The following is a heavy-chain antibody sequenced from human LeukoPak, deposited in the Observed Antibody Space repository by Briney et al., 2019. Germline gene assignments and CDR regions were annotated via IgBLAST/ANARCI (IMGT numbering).Heavy chain of an antibody. D-gene: IGHD3-3*01. CDR1: GFTFSSYG. CDR3: VKDQGYYDFWSGYEYFHH. J-gene: IGHJ1*01. V-gene: IGHV3-64D*08. Sequence: PGGSLRLSCSASGFTFSSYGLHWVRQAPGKGLQYVSGISSNGGSTDYADSVKGRFTISRDNSKNTLYLQMSSLRAEDTAVYDCVKDQGYYDFWSGYEYFHHWGQGTLVTVSS. CDR2: ISSNGGST.